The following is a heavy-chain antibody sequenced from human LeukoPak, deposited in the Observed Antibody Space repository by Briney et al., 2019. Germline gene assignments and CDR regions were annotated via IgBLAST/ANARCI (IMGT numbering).Heavy chain of an antibody. CDR1: GGSISSYY. Sequence: SETLSLTCTVSGGSISSYYWSWFRQPPGKGLEWIGYIYYSGSTNYNPSLKSRVTISVDTSKNQFSLKLSSVTAADTAVYYCASAGPDYYYGMDVWGQGTTVTVSS. CDR3: ASAGPDYYYGMDV. D-gene: IGHD6-13*01. V-gene: IGHV4-59*08. CDR2: IYYSGST. J-gene: IGHJ6*02.